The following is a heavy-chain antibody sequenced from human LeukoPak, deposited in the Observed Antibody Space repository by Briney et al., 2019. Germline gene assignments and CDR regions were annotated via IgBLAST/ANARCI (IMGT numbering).Heavy chain of an antibody. V-gene: IGHV3-33*01. CDR2: IWYDGSNK. Sequence: GSLRLSCAASGFTFSSYGMHWVRQAPGKGLEWVAVIWYDGSNKYYADSVKGRFTISRDNSKNTLYLQMNSLRAEDTAVYYCARLTTRGDAFDIWGQGTMVTVSS. D-gene: IGHD4-11*01. CDR3: ARLTTRGDAFDI. CDR1: GFTFSSYG. J-gene: IGHJ3*02.